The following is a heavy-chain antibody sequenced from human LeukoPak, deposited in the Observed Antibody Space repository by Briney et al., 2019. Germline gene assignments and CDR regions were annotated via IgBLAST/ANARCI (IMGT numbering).Heavy chain of an antibody. J-gene: IGHJ4*02. V-gene: IGHV3-30*03. CDR2: ISYDGSNK. Sequence: GRSLRLSCAASGFTFSSYGMHWVRQAPGKGLEWVAVISYDGSNKYYADSVKGRFTISGDNSKNTLYLQMNSLRAEDTAVYYCARDSSSSWYWGDYWGQGTLVTVSS. CDR3: ARDSSSSWYWGDY. D-gene: IGHD6-13*01. CDR1: GFTFSSYG.